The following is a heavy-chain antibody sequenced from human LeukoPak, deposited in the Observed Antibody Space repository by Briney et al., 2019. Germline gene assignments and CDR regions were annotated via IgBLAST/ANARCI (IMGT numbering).Heavy chain of an antibody. J-gene: IGHJ5*02. D-gene: IGHD3-22*01. V-gene: IGHV3-48*03. CDR1: GFTFSGYE. CDR3: ARDRLGAYDSSGPSGRGKWFDP. Sequence: PGGSLRLSCGACGFTFSGYEMNWVRQAPGKGLEWVSYISSSGSTIYYADSVKGRFTISRDNAKNSLYLQMNSLRAEDTAVYYCARDRLGAYDSSGPSGRGKWFDPWGQGTLVTVSS. CDR2: ISSSGSTI.